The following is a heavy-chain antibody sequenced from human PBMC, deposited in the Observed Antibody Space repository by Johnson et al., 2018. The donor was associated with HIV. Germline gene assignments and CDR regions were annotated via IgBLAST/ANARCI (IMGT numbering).Heavy chain of an antibody. CDR3: AKYNWNHDAFDI. Sequence: QVQLVESGGGVVQPGRSLRLSCAVSGFTFSSHAMHWVRQAPGKGLEWVALISYDGSNKYYADSVKGRFTISRDNSKNMLFLQMNSLRAEDTAMFYCAKYNWNHDAFDIWGQGTKVTVSS. D-gene: IGHD1-20*01. CDR2: ISYDGSNK. CDR1: GFTFSSHA. V-gene: IGHV3-30*18. J-gene: IGHJ3*02.